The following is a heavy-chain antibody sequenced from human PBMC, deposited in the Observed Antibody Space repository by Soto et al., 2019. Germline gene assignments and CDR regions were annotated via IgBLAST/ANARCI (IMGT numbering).Heavy chain of an antibody. V-gene: IGHV3-30*18. CDR3: AKDELRYSSSLNWFDP. J-gene: IGHJ5*02. D-gene: IGHD6-13*01. CDR2: ISYDGSNK. Sequence: PGGSLRLSCAASGFTFSSYGMHWVRQAPGKGLEWVAVISYDGSNKYYADSVKGRFTISRDNSKNTLYLQMNSLRAEDTAVYYCAKDELRYSSSLNWFDPWGQGTLVTVSS. CDR1: GFTFSSYG.